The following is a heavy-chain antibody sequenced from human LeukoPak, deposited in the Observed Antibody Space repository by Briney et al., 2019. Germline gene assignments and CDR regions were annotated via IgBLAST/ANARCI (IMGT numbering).Heavy chain of an antibody. CDR2: IYYSGST. CDR1: GGSISSYY. CDR3: AGASPDYYDSSGPYFDY. V-gene: IGHV4-59*01. D-gene: IGHD3-22*01. Sequence: SETLSLTCTVSGGSISSYYWSWIRQPPGKGLEWIGYIYYSGSTNYNPSLKSRVTISVDTSKNQFSLKLSSVTAADTAVYYCAGASPDYYDSSGPYFDYWGQGTLVTVSS. J-gene: IGHJ4*02.